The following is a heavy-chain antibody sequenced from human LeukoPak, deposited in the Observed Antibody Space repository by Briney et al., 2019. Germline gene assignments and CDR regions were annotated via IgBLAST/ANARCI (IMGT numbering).Heavy chain of an antibody. CDR3: ARGGPLYYYGSGSSKTRNFDY. CDR1: GGSISSYY. J-gene: IGHJ4*02. D-gene: IGHD3-10*01. Sequence: KPSETLSLTCTVSGGSISSYYWSWIRQPPGKGLEWIGYIYYSGSTNYNPSLKSRVTISVDTSKNQFSLKLSSVTAADTAVYYCARGGPLYYYGSGSSKTRNFDYWGQGTLVTVSS. V-gene: IGHV4-59*12. CDR2: IYYSGST.